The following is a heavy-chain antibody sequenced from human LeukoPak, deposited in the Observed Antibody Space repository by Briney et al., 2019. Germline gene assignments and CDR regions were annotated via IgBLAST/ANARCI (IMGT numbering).Heavy chain of an antibody. J-gene: IGHJ4*02. Sequence: PSETLSLTCTVSGGSISSYYWSWIRQPAGKGLEWIGRIYNSGNTNYNPSLQSRVTMSVDSSKNQFSLRLSSVTAADTAVYYCAREQMAATGTIDYWGQGTLVTVSS. CDR2: IYNSGNT. CDR3: AREQMAATGTIDY. V-gene: IGHV4-4*07. D-gene: IGHD1-1*01. CDR1: GGSISSYY.